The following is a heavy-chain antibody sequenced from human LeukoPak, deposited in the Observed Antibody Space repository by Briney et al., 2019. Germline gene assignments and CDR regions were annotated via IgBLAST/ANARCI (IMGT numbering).Heavy chain of an antibody. J-gene: IGHJ4*02. D-gene: IGHD3-3*01. V-gene: IGHV4-28*01. CDR3: ARTGEWLLYPVFDY. Sequence: SDTLSLTCTVSGYSISSSNWWGWIRQPPGKGLEWIGYVYYSGSTYYNPSLKSRVTMSVDTSKNQFSLKLSSVTAVDTAVYYCARTGEWLLYPVFDYWGQGTLVTVSS. CDR2: VYYSGST. CDR1: GYSISSSNW.